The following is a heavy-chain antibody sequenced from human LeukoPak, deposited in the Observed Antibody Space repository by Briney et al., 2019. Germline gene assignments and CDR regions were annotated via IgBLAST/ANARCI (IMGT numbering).Heavy chain of an antibody. CDR2: FYVGGDT. D-gene: IGHD6-19*01. J-gene: IGHJ4*02. CDR1: GFTFDDYG. Sequence: PGGSLRLSCAASGFTFDDYGMSWVRQAPGKGLEWVSVFYVGGDTYYADSVQGRFTISRDNSKNTLYLQMNSLRTDDTAVYYCARGAGWNYFGYWGQGTLVTVSS. V-gene: IGHV3-66*02. CDR3: ARGAGWNYFGY.